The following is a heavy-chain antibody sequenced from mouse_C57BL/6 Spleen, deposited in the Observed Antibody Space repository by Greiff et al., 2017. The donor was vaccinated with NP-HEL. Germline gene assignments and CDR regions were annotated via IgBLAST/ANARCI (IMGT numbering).Heavy chain of an antibody. CDR3: ARYDYDDGVDY. Sequence: VHVKQSGPELVKPGASVKISCKASGYSFTGYYMNWVKQSPEKSLEWIGEINPSTGGTTYNQKFKAKATLTVDKSSSTAYMQLKSLTSEDSAVYYCARYDYDDGVDYWGQGTTLTVSS. D-gene: IGHD2-4*01. CDR2: INPSTGGT. V-gene: IGHV1-42*01. CDR1: GYSFTGYY. J-gene: IGHJ2*01.